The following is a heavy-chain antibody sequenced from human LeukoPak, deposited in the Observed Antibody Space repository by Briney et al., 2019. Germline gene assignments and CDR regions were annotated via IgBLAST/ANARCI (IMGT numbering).Heavy chain of an antibody. CDR2: IYYSGST. J-gene: IGHJ5*02. CDR1: GGSISSGGYY. CDR3: ARGGITGTKGFGNWFDP. Sequence: PSETLSLTCTVSGGSISSGGYYWSWIRQHPGKGLEWIVYIYYSGSTYYNPSLKSRVTISVDTSKNQFSLKLSSVTAADTAVYYCARGGITGTKGFGNWFDPWGQGTLVTVSS. V-gene: IGHV4-31*03. D-gene: IGHD1-7*01.